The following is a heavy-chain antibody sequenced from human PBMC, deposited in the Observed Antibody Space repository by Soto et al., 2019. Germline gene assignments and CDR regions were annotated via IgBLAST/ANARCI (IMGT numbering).Heavy chain of an antibody. CDR2: IYYSGST. J-gene: IGHJ6*02. V-gene: IGHV4-39*02. Sequence: QLQLQESGPGLVKPSETLSLTCTVSGGSISSSSYYWVWIRQSPGKGLEWIGNIYYSGSTYYNPSLKSRGTMSGDTSENQFSLKLSSVTAADTAVYYCAGDASPVDVWGQGTTVTVSS. CDR3: AGDASPVDV. CDR1: GGSISSSSYY.